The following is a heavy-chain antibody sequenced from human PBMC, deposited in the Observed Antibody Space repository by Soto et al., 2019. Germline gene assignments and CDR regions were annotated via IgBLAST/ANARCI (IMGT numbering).Heavy chain of an antibody. J-gene: IGHJ4*02. Sequence: GAAVKVSCKASGYTFSTYDIHWVRQATGQGLEWMGWMNANSGNTGSTQNFQGRVSMTWDTSIATAYMEMSGLRSEDTAVYYCARGYYDISGFYTIDYWGQGSLVTVSS. D-gene: IGHD3-22*01. CDR3: ARGYYDISGFYTIDY. V-gene: IGHV1-8*01. CDR1: GYTFSTYD. CDR2: MNANSGNT.